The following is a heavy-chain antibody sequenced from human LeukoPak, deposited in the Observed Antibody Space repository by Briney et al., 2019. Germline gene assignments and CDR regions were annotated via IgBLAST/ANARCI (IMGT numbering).Heavy chain of an antibody. D-gene: IGHD3-3*01. Sequence: GSSVKVSCKASGGTFSSYAISWVRQAPGQGLEWVGRIIPIFGTANYAQKFQGRVTITTDESTSTAYMGLSSLRSEDTAVYYCATSHQDYDFWSGYFYWGQGTLVTVSS. CDR2: IIPIFGTA. J-gene: IGHJ4*02. CDR1: GGTFSSYA. V-gene: IGHV1-69*05. CDR3: ATSHQDYDFWSGYFY.